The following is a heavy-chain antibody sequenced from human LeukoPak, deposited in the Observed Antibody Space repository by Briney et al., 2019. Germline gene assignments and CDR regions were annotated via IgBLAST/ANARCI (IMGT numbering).Heavy chain of an antibody. CDR2: INPNSGGT. J-gene: IGHJ6*02. D-gene: IGHD1-1*01. V-gene: IGHV1-2*02. CDR3: ARSDTGTTMGPYYYLGMDV. CDR1: GYTFTDYY. Sequence: ASVKVSCKASGYTFTDYYIHWVRQAPGQGLEWMGWINPNSGGTNSAQRFQGRVTMTRDTSISTAYMELSRLRSGDTAVYYCARSDTGTTMGPYYYLGMDVWGQGTTVTVSS.